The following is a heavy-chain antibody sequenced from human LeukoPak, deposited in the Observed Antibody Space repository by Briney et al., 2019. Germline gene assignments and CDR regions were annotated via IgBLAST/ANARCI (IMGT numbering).Heavy chain of an antibody. Sequence: SETLSLTCTVSGGSMSNSSYYWSWIRQPPGKGLEWIGYIYYSGSTNYNPSLKSRVTISVDTSKNQFSLKLSSVTAADTAVYYCARRPRLMIVVARGYFDYWGQGTLVTVSS. J-gene: IGHJ4*02. CDR1: GGSMSNSSYY. D-gene: IGHD3-22*01. CDR3: ARRPRLMIVVARGYFDY. V-gene: IGHV4-61*05. CDR2: IYYSGST.